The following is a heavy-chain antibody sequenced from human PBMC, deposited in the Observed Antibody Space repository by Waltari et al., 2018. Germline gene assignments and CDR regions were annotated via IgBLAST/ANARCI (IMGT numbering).Heavy chain of an antibody. CDR2: IYYSVST. D-gene: IGHD3-10*01. CDR1: GGSISSGGYY. Sequence: QVQLQESGPGLVKPSQTLSLTCTVSGGSISSGGYYWSWIRQHPGKGLEWIGYIYYSVSTYYNPSLKSRVTISVDTSKNQFSLKLSSVTAADTAVYYCARDSGDRGWFDPWGQGTLVTVSS. J-gene: IGHJ5*02. V-gene: IGHV4-31*03. CDR3: ARDSGDRGWFDP.